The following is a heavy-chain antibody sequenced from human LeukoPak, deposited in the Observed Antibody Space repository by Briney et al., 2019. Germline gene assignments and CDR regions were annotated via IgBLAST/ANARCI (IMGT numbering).Heavy chain of an antibody. Sequence: GGSLRLSCAASGFTFSSYSMNWVRQAPGEGLEWVSYISSSSTIYYADSVKGRFTISRDNAKNSLYLQMNSLRDEDTAVYYCARKGGSYYDCWGQGTLVTVSS. V-gene: IGHV3-48*02. D-gene: IGHD1-26*01. CDR2: ISSSSTI. CDR3: ARKGGSYYDC. CDR1: GFTFSSYS. J-gene: IGHJ4*02.